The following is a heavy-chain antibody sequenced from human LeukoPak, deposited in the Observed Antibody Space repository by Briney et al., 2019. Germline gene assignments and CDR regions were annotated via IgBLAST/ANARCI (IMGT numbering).Heavy chain of an antibody. CDR3: AKVRPPYVWGSDYFDY. J-gene: IGHJ4*02. D-gene: IGHD3-16*01. V-gene: IGHV3-23*03. Sequence: PGGSLRLSCAASGFTFSSYGMHWVRQARGKGLEWVSVIYSGGSTYYADSVKGRFTISRDNSKNTLYLEMNSLRAEDTAVYYCAKVRPPYVWGSDYFDYWGQGTLVTVSS. CDR1: GFTFSSYG. CDR2: IYSGGST.